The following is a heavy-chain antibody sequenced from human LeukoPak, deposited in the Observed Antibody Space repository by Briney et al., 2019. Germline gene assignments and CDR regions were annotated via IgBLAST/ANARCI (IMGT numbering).Heavy chain of an antibody. CDR2: ISWNSGSI. Sequence: GGSLRLSCAASGFTFDDYAMHWVRQAPGRGLEWVSGISWNSGSIGYADSVKGRFTISRDNAKNSLYLQMNSLRAEDTALYYCAKDSGSYQEPHYFDYWGQGTLVTVSS. D-gene: IGHD1-26*01. V-gene: IGHV3-9*01. CDR3: AKDSGSYQEPHYFDY. J-gene: IGHJ4*02. CDR1: GFTFDDYA.